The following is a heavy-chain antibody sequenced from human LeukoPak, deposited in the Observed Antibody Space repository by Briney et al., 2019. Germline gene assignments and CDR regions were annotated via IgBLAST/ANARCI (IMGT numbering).Heavy chain of an antibody. CDR1: GGSFSAYY. CDR3: GTREQQLAPSDY. CDR2: INHSGST. J-gene: IGHJ4*02. D-gene: IGHD6-13*01. V-gene: IGHV4-34*01. Sequence: PSETLSLTCAVYGGSFSAYYWSWIRQPPGKGLEWIGEINHSGSTNYNPSLKSRVTISVDTSKNQFSLKLSSVTAADRAVYYCGTREQQLAPSDYWGQGTLVTVSS.